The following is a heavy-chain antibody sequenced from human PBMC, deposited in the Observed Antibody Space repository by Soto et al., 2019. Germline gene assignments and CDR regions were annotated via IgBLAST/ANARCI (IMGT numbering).Heavy chain of an antibody. CDR3: ARDRRDGYNSDY. J-gene: IGHJ4*02. V-gene: IGHV3-30*09. Sequence: GGSLRLSCAASGFTFNAYGMHWVRQAPGKGLEWVAFISYDGRNTYYADSVKGRFAISRDNSKNTLSLQVNSLRANDTAVYYCARDRRDGYNSDYWGQGTLVTVSS. CDR2: ISYDGRNT. CDR1: GFTFNAYG. D-gene: IGHD5-12*01.